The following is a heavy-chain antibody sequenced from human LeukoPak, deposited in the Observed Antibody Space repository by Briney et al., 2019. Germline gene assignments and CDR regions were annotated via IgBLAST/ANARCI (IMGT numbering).Heavy chain of an antibody. D-gene: IGHD5-24*01. V-gene: IGHV3-30-3*01. J-gene: IGHJ4*02. CDR1: GFTFSSYA. CDR2: ISYYGSNK. CDR3: ARGEMATIYRSDY. Sequence: PGRSLRLSCAASGFTFSSYAMHWVRQAPGKGLEWVAVISYYGSNKYYADSVKGRFTISRDNSKNTLYLQMNSLRAEDTAVYYCARGEMATIYRSDYWGQGTLVTVSS.